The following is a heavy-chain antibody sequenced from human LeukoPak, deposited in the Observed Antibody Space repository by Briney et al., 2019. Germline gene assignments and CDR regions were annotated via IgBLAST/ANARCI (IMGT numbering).Heavy chain of an antibody. D-gene: IGHD2-8*01. V-gene: IGHV1-18*01. CDR3: ARDRGPYCTNGVCDFDY. CDR1: GYTFTSYG. Sequence: ASVKVSCKASGYTFTSYGISWVRQAPGQGLEWMGWISAYNGNTNYAQKLQGRVTTTTDTSTSTAYMELRSLRSDDTAVYYCARDRGPYCTNGVCDFDYWGQGTLVTVSS. CDR2: ISAYNGNT. J-gene: IGHJ4*02.